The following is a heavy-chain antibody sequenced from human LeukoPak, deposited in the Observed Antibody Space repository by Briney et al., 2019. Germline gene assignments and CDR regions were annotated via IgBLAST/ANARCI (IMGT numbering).Heavy chain of an antibody. CDR3: ARRLITMVRGVISPLGY. V-gene: IGHV1-8*02. CDR2: MNPNSGNT. J-gene: IGHJ4*02. Sequence: ASVKVSCKASGYTFTSYGISWVRQAPGQGLEWMGWMNPNSGNTGYAQKFQGRVTMTRNTSISTAYMELSSLRSEDTAVYYCARRLITMVRGVISPLGYWGQGTLVTVSS. D-gene: IGHD3-10*01. CDR1: GYTFTSYG.